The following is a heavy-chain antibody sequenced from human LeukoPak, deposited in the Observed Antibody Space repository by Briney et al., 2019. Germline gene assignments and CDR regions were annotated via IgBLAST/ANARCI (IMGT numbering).Heavy chain of an antibody. CDR2: ISYDGSNK. J-gene: IGHJ6*02. V-gene: IGHV3-30*18. CDR3: AKGSGLHYYYYYGMDV. CDR1: GFTFSSYG. Sequence: GGSLRLSCAASGFTFSSYGMHWVRQAPGKGLEWVAVISYDGSNKYYADSVKGRFTISRDNSKNTLYLQMNSLRAEDTAVYYCAKGSGLHYYYYYGMDVWGQGTTVTVSS. D-gene: IGHD2-15*01.